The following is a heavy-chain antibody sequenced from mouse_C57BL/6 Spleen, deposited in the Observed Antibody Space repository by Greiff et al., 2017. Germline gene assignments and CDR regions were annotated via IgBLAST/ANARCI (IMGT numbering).Heavy chain of an antibody. D-gene: IGHD2-3*01. J-gene: IGHJ3*01. V-gene: IGHV14-2*01. CDR1: GFNINDYY. CDR3: ALDGYSTF. CDR2: IDPEDGET. Sequence: VQLQQSGAELVKPGASVKLSCTASGFNINDYYMHWVKQRTEQGLEGIGRIDPEDGETKYDPKFQGKATITADTSSNTAYLQLSSLTSEDSAIYYCALDGYSTFWGQGTLVTVSA.